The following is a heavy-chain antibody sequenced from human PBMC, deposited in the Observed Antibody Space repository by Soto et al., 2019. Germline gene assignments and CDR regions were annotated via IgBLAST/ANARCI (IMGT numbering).Heavy chain of an antibody. CDR3: ASHSDGSGSKDNWFDP. Sequence: QVQLQQWGAGLLKPSETLSLTCAVYGGSFSGYYWSWIRQPPGKGLEWIGEINHSGSTNYNPSLKSRVTLSVDTSKNQFSLKLSSVTAADTAVYYCASHSDGSGSKDNWFDPWGQGTLVTVSS. V-gene: IGHV4-34*01. J-gene: IGHJ5*02. CDR2: INHSGST. CDR1: GGSFSGYY. D-gene: IGHD3-10*01.